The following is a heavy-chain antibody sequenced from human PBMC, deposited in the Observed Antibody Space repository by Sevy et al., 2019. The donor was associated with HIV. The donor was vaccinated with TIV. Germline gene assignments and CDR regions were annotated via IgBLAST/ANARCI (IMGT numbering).Heavy chain of an antibody. CDR3: ARVTWYTSGWYWFEP. J-gene: IGHJ5*02. CDR2: ICYSGST. D-gene: IGHD6-19*01. V-gene: IGHV4-39*01. Sequence: SETLSLTCTVSGGSISRSNYYWGWIRQPPGKGLGGIGSICYSGSTYYKPSLKRRVTISVDTSKNQFSLKLSSVTAADTAVYYCARVTWYTSGWYWFEPWGQGTLVTVSS. CDR1: GGSISRSNYY.